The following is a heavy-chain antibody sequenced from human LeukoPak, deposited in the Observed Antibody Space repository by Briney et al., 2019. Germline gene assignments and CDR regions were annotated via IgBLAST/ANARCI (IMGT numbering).Heavy chain of an antibody. CDR2: INTNTGNP. J-gene: IGHJ4*02. V-gene: IGHV7-4-1*02. D-gene: IGHD3-10*01. Sequence: ASVKVSCKASGYTFTSYAMNWVRQAPGQGLEWMGWINTNTGNPTYAQGFTGRFVFSLDTSVSTAYLQISSLKAEDTAVYYCARAWRFRELLYAVFDYWGQGTLVTVSS. CDR3: ARAWRFRELLYAVFDY. CDR1: GYTFTSYA.